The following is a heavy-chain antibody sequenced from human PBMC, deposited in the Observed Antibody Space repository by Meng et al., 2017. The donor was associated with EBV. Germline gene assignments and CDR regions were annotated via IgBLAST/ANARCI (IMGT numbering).Heavy chain of an antibody. Sequence: QITWKESGPTLVKPTQTLLLTCTFSGISLTTSGVGVGWIRQPPGKALEWLAVIYWDDAKRYSPSLKNRLTITKDTSKNQVVLTMTNMDPVDTATYFCAHSKYYSDSGGYWDYFDDWGQGTLVTVSS. V-gene: IGHV2-5*02. CDR2: IYWDDAK. CDR3: AHSKYYSDSGGYWDYFDD. J-gene: IGHJ4*02. CDR1: GISLTTSGVG. D-gene: IGHD3-10*01.